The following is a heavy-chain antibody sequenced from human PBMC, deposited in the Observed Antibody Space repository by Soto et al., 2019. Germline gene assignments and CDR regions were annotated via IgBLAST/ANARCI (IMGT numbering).Heavy chain of an antibody. V-gene: IGHV1-18*01. CDR3: ACRFYTSSWYRRYPSGMDV. D-gene: IGHD6-13*01. CDR2: ISTYNDNT. J-gene: IGHJ6*02. Sequence: QVQLVQSGAEVKKPGASVKVSCKASGYTFTSYGITWVRQAPGQGLEWMGWISTYNDNTNYAQKLQGRVTMTTDIAASTAYMELRNLRSDDTAVYYCACRFYTSSWYRRYPSGMDVWGQGTTVTVSS. CDR1: GYTFTSYG.